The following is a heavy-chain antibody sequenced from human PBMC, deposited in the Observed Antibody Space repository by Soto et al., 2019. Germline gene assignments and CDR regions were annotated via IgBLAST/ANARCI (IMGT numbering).Heavy chain of an antibody. J-gene: IGHJ6*02. CDR3: TTGYHRYCSGGSCYSTPPGYYGMDV. V-gene: IGHV3-15*07. Sequence: GGSLRLSCAASGFTFSNAWMNWVRQAPGKGLEWVGRIKSKTDGGTTDYAAPVKGRFTISRDDSKNTLYLQMNSLKTEDTAVYYCTTGYHRYCSGGSCYSTPPGYYGMDVWGQGTTVTVSS. CDR1: GFTFSNAW. D-gene: IGHD2-15*01. CDR2: IKSKTDGGTT.